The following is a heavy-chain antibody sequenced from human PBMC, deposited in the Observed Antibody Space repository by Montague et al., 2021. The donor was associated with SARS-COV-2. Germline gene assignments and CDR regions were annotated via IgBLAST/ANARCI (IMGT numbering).Heavy chain of an antibody. CDR1: GGSTKTMRYY. CDR3: ATDRAGHYYSDN. J-gene: IGHJ4*02. D-gene: IGHD3-10*01. Sequence: SETLSLTCSVSGGSTKTMRYYWAWIRQSPGKGLEWIASVYYTGHTYYTTSLAARTAISLDTSTNHFSLTLSSVAADDTAIYYCATDRAGHYYSDNWGQGTPVIVSS. V-gene: IGHV4-39*07. CDR2: VYYTGHT.